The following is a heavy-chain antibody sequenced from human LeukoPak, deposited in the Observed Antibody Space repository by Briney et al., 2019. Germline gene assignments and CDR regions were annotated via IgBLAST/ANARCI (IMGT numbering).Heavy chain of an antibody. Sequence: SETLSLTCTVSGGSINTPNYYWGWIRHPPGKGLECMGIIFDSGATYYSPSLTSRVTISLDTSRNQFSLMLSSVTAAATAVYSCAKSDGYGLLDLGGQGTMVTVSS. CDR1: GGSINTPNYY. D-gene: IGHD3-3*01. CDR3: AKSDGYGLLDL. V-gene: IGHV4-39*07. J-gene: IGHJ3*01. CDR2: IFDSGAT.